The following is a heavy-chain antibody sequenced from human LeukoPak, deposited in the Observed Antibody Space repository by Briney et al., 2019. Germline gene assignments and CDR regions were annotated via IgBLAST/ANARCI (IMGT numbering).Heavy chain of an antibody. CDR3: TTAGRELYYFDY. D-gene: IGHD1-26*01. J-gene: IGHJ4*02. CDR2: IKSKTDGGTT. Sequence: GGSLRLSCVAAGFTFSNAWMSWVRQAPGKGLEWVGRIKSKTDGGTTDYAAPVKGRFTISRDDSKNTLYLQMNSLKTEDTAVYYCTTAGRELYYFDYWGQGTLVTVSS. CDR1: GFTFSNAW. V-gene: IGHV3-15*01.